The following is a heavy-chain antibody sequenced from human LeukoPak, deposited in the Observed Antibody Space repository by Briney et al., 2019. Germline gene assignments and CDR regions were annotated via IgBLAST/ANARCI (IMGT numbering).Heavy chain of an antibody. CDR3: ARMSLSYCSSTSCSNLIDY. CDR2: IYYSGGT. D-gene: IGHD2-2*01. CDR1: GGSISSYY. Sequence: SETLSLTCTVSGGSISSYYWSWIRQPPGKGLEWIGYIYYSGGTNYNPSLKSRVTISVDTSKNQFSLKLSSVTAADTAMYYCARMSLSYCSSTSCSNLIDYWGQGTLVTVSS. J-gene: IGHJ4*02. V-gene: IGHV4-59*01.